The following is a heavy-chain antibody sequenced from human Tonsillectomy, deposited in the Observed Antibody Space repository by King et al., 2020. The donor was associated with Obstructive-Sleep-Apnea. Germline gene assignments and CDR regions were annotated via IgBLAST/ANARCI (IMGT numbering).Heavy chain of an antibody. D-gene: IGHD4-17*01. CDR3: AKEGGRDYGDYVDYFDY. CDR1: GFTFSSYA. CDR2: ISGSGGST. J-gene: IGHJ4*02. Sequence: VQLVESGGGLLQPGGSLRLSCAASGFTFSSYAMSWVGQAPGKGLEWVSAISGSGGSTYYVDSGKGRFTISRDNSKNTLYLQMNSLRAEDTAVDYCAKEGGRDYGDYVDYFDYWGQGTLVTVSS. V-gene: IGHV3-23*04.